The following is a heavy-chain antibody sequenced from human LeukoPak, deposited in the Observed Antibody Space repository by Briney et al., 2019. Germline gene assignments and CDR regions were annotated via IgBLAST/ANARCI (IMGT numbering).Heavy chain of an antibody. CDR1: GFTFSSYS. Sequence: GSLRLSCAASGFTFSSYSMNWVRQAPGKGLEWVSSISGSSSYIYYADSVKGRFTISRDNAKNSLYLQMNSLRAEDTAVYYCASDGGGYFDYWGQGTLVTVSS. J-gene: IGHJ4*02. CDR3: ASDGGGYFDY. CDR2: ISGSSSYI. D-gene: IGHD3-16*01. V-gene: IGHV3-21*01.